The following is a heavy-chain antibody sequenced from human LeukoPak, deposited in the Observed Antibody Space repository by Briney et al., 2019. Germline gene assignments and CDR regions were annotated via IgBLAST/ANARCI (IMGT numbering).Heavy chain of an antibody. Sequence: SVKVSCKASGGTFSSYAISWVRQAPGQGLEWMGGIIPIFGTANYAQKFQGRVTITTDESASTAYMELSSLRSEDTAVYYCASPSTVTTKGGWDTYYYYYYRDVWGKGTTVTVSS. V-gene: IGHV1-69*05. CDR3: ASPSTVTTKGGWDTYYYYYYRDV. J-gene: IGHJ6*03. D-gene: IGHD4-11*01. CDR2: IIPIFGTA. CDR1: GGTFSSYA.